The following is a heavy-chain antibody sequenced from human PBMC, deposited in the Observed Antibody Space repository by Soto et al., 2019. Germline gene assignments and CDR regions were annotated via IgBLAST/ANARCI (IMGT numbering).Heavy chain of an antibody. J-gene: IGHJ6*02. D-gene: IGHD4-4*01. CDR2: IYYSGNT. Sequence: QVQLQESGPGLVKPSETLSLTCVVSSGSISSYYWSWIRQPPGKGLECLGSIYYSGNTKYNPSLESRVTLSVDRSKTQFSLNLRAVTAADTAVYYCARAPIDYNYRYYGLDVWGQGTTVTVSS. CDR3: ARAPIDYNYRYYGLDV. V-gene: IGHV4-59*01. CDR1: SGSISSYY.